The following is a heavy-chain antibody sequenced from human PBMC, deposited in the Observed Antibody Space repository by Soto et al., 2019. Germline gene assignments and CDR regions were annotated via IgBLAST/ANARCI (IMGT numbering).Heavy chain of an antibody. CDR3: ARHKTEYGMDV. CDR1: AGSVSIIRSTYY. V-gene: IGHV4-39*01. CDR2: ISYNGRT. Sequence: SQTLSLPYTVSAGSVSIIRSTYYCGWIRQPPGKGLEWFGTISYNGRTYSSPSLKSRVTISVDTSKNQFSLKLNSVTAADTAMYYCARHKTEYGMDVWGQGTTVT. J-gene: IGHJ6*02.